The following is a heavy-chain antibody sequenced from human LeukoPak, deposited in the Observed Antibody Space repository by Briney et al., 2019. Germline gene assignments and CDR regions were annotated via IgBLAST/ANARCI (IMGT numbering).Heavy chain of an antibody. D-gene: IGHD3-22*01. J-gene: IGHJ5*02. CDR3: ARTYYYDSSGRAKVRFDP. Sequence: PWETLSLTCAVSDYSISSGYYWGWIRQPPGKGLEWIGSIYHSGSTYYNPSLKSRVTISVDTSKNQFSLKLSSVTAADTAVYYCARTYYYDSSGRAKVRFDPWGQGTLVTVSS. CDR2: IYHSGST. CDR1: DYSISSGYY. V-gene: IGHV4-38-2*01.